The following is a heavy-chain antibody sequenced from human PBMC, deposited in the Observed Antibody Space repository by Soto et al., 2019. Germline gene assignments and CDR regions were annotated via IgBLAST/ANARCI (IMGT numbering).Heavy chain of an antibody. V-gene: IGHV3-30*18. J-gene: IGHJ5*02. D-gene: IGHD5-12*01. CDR1: GFIFNNYG. Sequence: QVQVVESGGGVAQPGRSLRLSCTVSGFIFNNYGMHWVRQAPGKGLEWVAVISEDGSSKYYADSVKGRFTISRDKYKNTVYLQMNSLRAEDTAVYYCTKGCGRGFDLCGSWGQGTLVTVSS. CDR2: ISEDGSSK. CDR3: TKGCGRGFDLCGS.